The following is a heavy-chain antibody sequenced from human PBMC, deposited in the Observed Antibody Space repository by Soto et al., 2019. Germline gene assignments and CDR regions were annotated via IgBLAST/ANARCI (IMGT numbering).Heavy chain of an antibody. V-gene: IGHV4-30-2*01. J-gene: IGHJ6*02. CDR3: ARGHHYYGMDV. CDR1: NGSVSSGTYS. Sequence: TRSLTCPVSNGSVSSGTYSWSWVRQPPGKGLEWIGYIYYSGTTYYTPSLKSRLTMSMDRANDHFSLNLTSVTAADTAVDFCARGHHYYGMDVWGQGITVTVYS. CDR2: IYYSGTT.